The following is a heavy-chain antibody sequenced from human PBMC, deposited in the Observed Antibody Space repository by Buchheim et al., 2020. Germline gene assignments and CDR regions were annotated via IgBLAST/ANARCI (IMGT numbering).Heavy chain of an antibody. CDR2: ISAGAFST. CDR1: GFTFSSYA. V-gene: IGHV3-23*01. D-gene: IGHD6-6*01. CDR3: AKSTRSQFSTSSLNY. Sequence: EVQLLESGGGLVQPGGSLRLSCAASGFTFSSYAMTWVRQAPGKGLEWVSGISAGAFSTFYADSVKGRFTISRDNSKNTLYLQMNNLRAEDTAAYYCAKSTRSQFSTSSLNYWGQGTL. J-gene: IGHJ4*02.